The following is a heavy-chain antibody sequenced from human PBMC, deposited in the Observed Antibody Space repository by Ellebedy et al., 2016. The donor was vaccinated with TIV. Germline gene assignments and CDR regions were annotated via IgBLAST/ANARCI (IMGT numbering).Heavy chain of an antibody. CDR3: ARDGIVGATEPRRSDY. J-gene: IGHJ4*02. V-gene: IGHV4-39*07. Sequence: SETLSLTCTVSGGSISSSSYYWGWIRQPPGKGLEWIGSIYYSGSTYYNPSLKSRVTISVDTSKNQFSLKLSSVTAADTAVYYCARDGIVGATEPRRSDYWGQGTLVTVSS. CDR2: IYYSGST. CDR1: GGSISSSSYY. D-gene: IGHD1-26*01.